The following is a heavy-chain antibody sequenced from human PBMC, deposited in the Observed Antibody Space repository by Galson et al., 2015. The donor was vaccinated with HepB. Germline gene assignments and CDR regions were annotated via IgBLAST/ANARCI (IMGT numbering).Heavy chain of an antibody. D-gene: IGHD3-9*01. CDR2: IDSSNSYI. V-gene: IGHV3-21*01. CDR1: GFTFSSYT. J-gene: IGHJ4*02. Sequence: SLRLSCAASGFTFSSYTMKWVRQAPGKGLEWISSIDSSNSYIYYADSVKGRFTISRDNAKNSLYLQLNSLRAEDTAIYYCARDASHYDILTGYYFFNYWGQGTLVTVSS. CDR3: ARDASHYDILTGYYFFNY.